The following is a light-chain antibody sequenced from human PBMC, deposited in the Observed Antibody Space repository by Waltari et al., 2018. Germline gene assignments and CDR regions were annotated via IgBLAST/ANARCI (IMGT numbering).Light chain of an antibody. V-gene: IGKV4-1*01. Sequence: DIVMTQSPDSLAVSLGERVSITCTSRQSIFHASNNKNYLAWYQQKAGQPPKLLIYWASSREFGVPKRFSGTGSGTDFTLTISSLEAEDVAIYFCQQYYSMPLTFGPGTTVEI. CDR1: QSIFHASNNKNY. J-gene: IGKJ3*01. CDR3: QQYYSMPLT. CDR2: WAS.